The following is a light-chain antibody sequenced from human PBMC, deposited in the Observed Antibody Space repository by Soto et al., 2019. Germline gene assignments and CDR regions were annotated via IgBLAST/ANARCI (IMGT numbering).Light chain of an antibody. V-gene: IGLV2-14*01. CDR2: EVS. J-gene: IGLJ1*01. CDR3: SSYTSSSTLYV. Sequence: QSALTQPASVSGSPGQSITISCTGTSSDVGGYNYVSWYQQHPGKAPKLMIYEVSSRPSGVSNRFSGSKSGDTASLTISGLXAEDEADYYCSSYTSSSTLYVFGTGTKVTVL. CDR1: SSDVGGYNY.